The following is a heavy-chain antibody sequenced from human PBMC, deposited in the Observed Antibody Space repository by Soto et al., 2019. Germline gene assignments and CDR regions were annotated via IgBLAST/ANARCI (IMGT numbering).Heavy chain of an antibody. Sequence: KSSETLSLTCTVSGGSVSSGSYYWSWIRQPPGKGLEWIGYIYYSGSTNYNPSLKSRVTISVDTSKNQFSLKLSSVTAADTAVYYCARDLIFRDYYDSSAQFGYWGQGTLVTVSS. CDR2: IYYSGST. CDR1: GGSVSSGSYY. CDR3: ARDLIFRDYYDSSAQFGY. V-gene: IGHV4-61*01. J-gene: IGHJ4*02. D-gene: IGHD3-22*01.